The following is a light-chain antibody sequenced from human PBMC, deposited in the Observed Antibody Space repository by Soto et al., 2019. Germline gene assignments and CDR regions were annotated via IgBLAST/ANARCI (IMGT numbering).Light chain of an antibody. CDR2: TDN. J-gene: IGLJ1*01. V-gene: IGLV1-44*01. CDR1: ISNIGINT. Sequence: QSLLTQPPSASGTPGQRCTISCSGSISNIGINTVNWYQQVPVTAPKLLIYTDNQRPSGVPDRFSGSKSGTSASLAISGLQSEDEADYYCAAWDDSLNGLYVFGTGTKVTVL. CDR3: AAWDDSLNGLYV.